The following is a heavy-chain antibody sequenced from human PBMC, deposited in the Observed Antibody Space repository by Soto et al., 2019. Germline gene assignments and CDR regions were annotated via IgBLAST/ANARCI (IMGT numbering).Heavy chain of an antibody. CDR1: GGSISSYY. Sequence: SETLSLTCTVSGGSISSYYWSWIRQPPWKGLEWIGYIYYSGSTNYNPSLKSRVTISVDTSKNQFSLKLSSVTAADTAVYYCARGNYGDYSPVGPTDCYYYYGMDVWGQGTTVTVSS. CDR3: ARGNYGDYSPVGPTDCYYYYGMDV. D-gene: IGHD4-17*01. CDR2: IYYSGST. J-gene: IGHJ6*02. V-gene: IGHV4-59*01.